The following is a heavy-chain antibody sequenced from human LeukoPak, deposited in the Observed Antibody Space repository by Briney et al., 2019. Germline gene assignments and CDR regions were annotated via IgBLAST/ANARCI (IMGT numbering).Heavy chain of an antibody. CDR2: IIPIFGTA. D-gene: IGHD3-10*01. CDR1: GGTFISYA. V-gene: IGHV1-69*13. J-gene: IGHJ6*03. CDR3: ARGMVLDYYYYYMDV. Sequence: GASVKVSCKGSGGTFISYAISWVRQAPGQGLEWMGGIIPIFGTANYAQKFQGRVTITADESTSTAYMELSSLRSEDTAVYYCARGMVLDYYYYYMDVWGKGTTVTVSS.